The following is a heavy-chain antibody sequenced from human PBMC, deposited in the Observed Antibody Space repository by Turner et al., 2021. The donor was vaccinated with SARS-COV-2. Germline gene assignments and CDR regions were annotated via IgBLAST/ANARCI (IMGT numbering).Heavy chain of an antibody. CDR2: ISYDGSNK. J-gene: IGHJ4*02. CDR1: GFTFSSYG. CDR3: ANGGYCTNGVCSRVPSHFDY. V-gene: IGHV3-30*18. Sequence: QVQLVESGGGVVQTGRSLRLSCAASGFTFSSYGMHWVRQAPGKGLEWVAVISYDGSNKYYADSVKGRFTISRDNSKNTLYLQMNSLRAEDTAVYYCANGGYCTNGVCSRVPSHFDYWGQGTLVTVSS. D-gene: IGHD2-8*01.